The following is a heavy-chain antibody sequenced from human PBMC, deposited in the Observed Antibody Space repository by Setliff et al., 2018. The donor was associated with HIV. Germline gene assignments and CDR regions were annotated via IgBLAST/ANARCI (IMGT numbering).Heavy chain of an antibody. CDR3: ARDRSSGWSKDWFDT. V-gene: IGHV4-34*01. CDR2: IYISGST. CDR1: GGSFSGYY. D-gene: IGHD6-19*01. Sequence: PSETLSLTCAVYGGSFSGYYWSWIRQPPGKGLEWIGDIYISGSTNYNPSFNSRVTMSVDTSKNQFSLRLTFVTAADTAMYHCARDRSSGWSKDWFDTWGQGILVTVSS. J-gene: IGHJ5*02.